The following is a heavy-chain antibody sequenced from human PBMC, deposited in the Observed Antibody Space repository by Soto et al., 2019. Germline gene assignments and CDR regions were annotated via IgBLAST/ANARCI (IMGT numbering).Heavy chain of an antibody. V-gene: IGHV3-33*01. D-gene: IGHD6-13*01. CDR1: GFTFSSYG. CDR2: IWYDGSNK. CDR3: ASSYSSSWPPGFDY. J-gene: IGHJ4*02. Sequence: GSLRLSCAASGFTFSSYGMHWVRQAPGKGLEWVAVIWYDGSNKYYADSVKGRFTISRDNSKNTLYLQMNSLRAEDTAVYYCASSYSSSWPPGFDYWGQGTLVTVSS.